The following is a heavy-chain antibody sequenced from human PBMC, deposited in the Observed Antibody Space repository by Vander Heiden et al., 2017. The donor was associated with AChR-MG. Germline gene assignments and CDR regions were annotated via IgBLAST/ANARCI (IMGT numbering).Heavy chain of an antibody. D-gene: IGHD5-18*01. CDR2: ISSSSSYI. V-gene: IGHV3-21*01. J-gene: IGHJ4*02. Sequence: EVQLVESGGGLVKPGGSLRLPCAASGFTFPRHSLNGVRQAPGKGLEWVSSISSSSSYIYYADSVKGRFTISRDNAKNSLYLQMNSLRAEDTAVYYCARDLWDVDTAMVRVGRDDYWGQGTLVTVSS. CDR3: ARDLWDVDTAMVRVGRDDY. CDR1: GFTFPRHS.